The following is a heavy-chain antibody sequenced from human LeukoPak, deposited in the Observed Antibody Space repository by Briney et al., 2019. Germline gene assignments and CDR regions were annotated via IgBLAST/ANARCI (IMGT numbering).Heavy chain of an antibody. J-gene: IGHJ4*02. D-gene: IGHD2-2*01. V-gene: IGHV4-34*01. CDR1: GGSFGGYY. CDR2: INHSEST. Sequence: SETLSLTCAVYGGSFGGYYWSWIRQPPGKGLEWIGEINHSESTNYYPSLKSRVTISVDTSKNQFSLKLSSVTAADTAVYYCARQYCSSTSCLYDYWGQGTLVTVSS. CDR3: ARQYCSSTSCLYDY.